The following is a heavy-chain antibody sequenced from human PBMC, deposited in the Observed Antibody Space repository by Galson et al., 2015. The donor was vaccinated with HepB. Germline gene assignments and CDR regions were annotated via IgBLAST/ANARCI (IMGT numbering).Heavy chain of an antibody. CDR3: ARDVLRFLEWLFPLNYYYGMNV. J-gene: IGHJ6*02. D-gene: IGHD3-3*01. CDR2: ISYDGSNK. Sequence: SLRLSCAASGFTFSSYAMHWVRQAPGKGLEWVAVISYDGSNKYYADSVKGRFTISRDNSKNTLYLQMNSLRAEDTAVYYCARDVLRFLEWLFPLNYYYGMNVWGQGTTVTVSS. V-gene: IGHV3-30-3*01. CDR1: GFTFSSYA.